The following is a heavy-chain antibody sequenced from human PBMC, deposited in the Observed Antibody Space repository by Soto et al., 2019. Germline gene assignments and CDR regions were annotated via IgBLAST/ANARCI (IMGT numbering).Heavy chain of an antibody. D-gene: IGHD3-3*01. CDR2: IYYSGST. V-gene: IGHV4-59*01. CDR3: ARGGTYYDFWSGPPRGYFDY. J-gene: IGHJ4*02. Sequence: QVQLQESGPGLVKPSETLSLTCTVSGGSISSYYWSWIRQPPGKGLEWIGYIYYSGSTNYNPSLKSRVTISVDTSKNQFSLKLSSVTAADTAVYYCARGGTYYDFWSGPPRGYFDYWGQGTLVTVSS. CDR1: GGSISSYY.